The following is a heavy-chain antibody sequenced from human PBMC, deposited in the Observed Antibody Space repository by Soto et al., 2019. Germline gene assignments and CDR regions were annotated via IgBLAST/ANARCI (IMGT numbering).Heavy chain of an antibody. CDR3: VRDFGWYFRSGYMDV. CDR2: INEDSSYI. V-gene: IGHV3-21*02. J-gene: IGHJ6*03. CDR1: GFDFSSYS. Sequence: EVQLVESGGGLVKPGGSLRLSCAASGFDFSSYSMNWVRQAPGKGLEWVSSINEDSSYIYYAHSLRGRFTISRDNAKESLCLQMNGTRAYDTAVYYCVRDFGWYFRSGYMDVWGDGATVTVSS. D-gene: IGHD3-3*01.